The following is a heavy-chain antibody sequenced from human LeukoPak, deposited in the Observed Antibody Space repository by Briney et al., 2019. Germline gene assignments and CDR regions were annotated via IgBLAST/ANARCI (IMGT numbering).Heavy chain of an antibody. J-gene: IGHJ4*02. CDR3: ARHQTPRTGPSGYSYGSLTDY. Sequence: GESLKISCKGSGYSFTSHWIGWVRQMPGKGLEWMGIIYPGDSDTRYSPSFQGQVTISADKSISTAYLQWSSLKASDTAMYYCARHQTPRTGPSGYSYGSLTDYWGQGTLVTVSS. D-gene: IGHD5-18*01. V-gene: IGHV5-51*01. CDR2: IYPGDSDT. CDR1: GYSFTSHW.